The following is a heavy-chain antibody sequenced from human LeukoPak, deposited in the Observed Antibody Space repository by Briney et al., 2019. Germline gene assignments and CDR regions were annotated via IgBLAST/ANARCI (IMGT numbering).Heavy chain of an antibody. CDR1: GFTFDDYA. Sequence: PGGSLRLSCAASGFTFDDYAMHWVRQAPGKGLEWFSLISWDGGSTYYADSVKGRFTISRDNSKNSLYLQMNSLRAEDTALYYCAKGQNSGYDFFDYWGQGTLVTVSS. V-gene: IGHV3-43D*03. CDR3: AKGQNSGYDFFDY. J-gene: IGHJ4*02. D-gene: IGHD5-12*01. CDR2: ISWDGGST.